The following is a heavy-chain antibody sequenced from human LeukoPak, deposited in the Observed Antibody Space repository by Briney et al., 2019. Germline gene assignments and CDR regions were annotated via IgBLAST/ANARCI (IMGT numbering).Heavy chain of an antibody. J-gene: IGHJ4*02. V-gene: IGHV1-2*02. CDR2: INPNSGGT. Sequence: ASVKVSCKASGYTFTGYYMHWVRQAPGQGLEWMGWINPNSGGTNYAQKFQGRVTMTRDTSTSTVYMELSSLRSEDTAVYYCARDHYHKIHSVMVTAPDYWGQGTLVTVSS. D-gene: IGHD2-21*02. CDR1: GYTFTGYY. CDR3: ARDHYHKIHSVMVTAPDY.